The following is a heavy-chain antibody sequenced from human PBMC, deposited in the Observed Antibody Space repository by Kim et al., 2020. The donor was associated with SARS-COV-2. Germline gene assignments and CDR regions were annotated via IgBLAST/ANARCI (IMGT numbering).Heavy chain of an antibody. D-gene: IGHD2-15*01. V-gene: IGHV3-21*01. CDR1: GFTFTDYS. CDR2: ISSSLTYK. J-gene: IGHJ6*03. Sequence: GGSLRLSCAASGFTFTDYSMNWVRQAPGKGLEWVASISSSLTYKYYADSVKGRFAISRDNAQQSLSLQMDSLRAEDTAVYYCARDGGYCSGGTCDYYYY. CDR3: ARDGGYCSGGTCDYYYY.